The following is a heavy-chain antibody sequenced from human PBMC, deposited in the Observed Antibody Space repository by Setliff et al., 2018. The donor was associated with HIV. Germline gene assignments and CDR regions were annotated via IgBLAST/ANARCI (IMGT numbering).Heavy chain of an antibody. V-gene: IGHV1-18*01. CDR3: ARDYYDSSGYIFFPGLPDY. Sequence: ASVKVSCKASGYTSTSYGISWVRQAPGQGPEWMGWISAYSGNTNYAQKLQGRVTMTTDTSTSTAYMELRSLRSDDTAVYYCARDYYDSSGYIFFPGLPDYWGQGTLVTVSS. J-gene: IGHJ4*02. CDR2: ISAYSGNT. D-gene: IGHD3-22*01. CDR1: GYTSTSYG.